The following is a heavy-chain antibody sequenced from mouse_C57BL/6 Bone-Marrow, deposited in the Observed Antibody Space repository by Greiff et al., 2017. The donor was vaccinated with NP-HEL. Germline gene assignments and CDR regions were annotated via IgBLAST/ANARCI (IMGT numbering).Heavy chain of an antibody. CDR1: GYTFTSYG. V-gene: IGHV1-81*01. Sequence: QVQLQQSGAELARPGASVKLSCKASGYTFTSYGISWVRQRPGQGLEWIGEIYPRSGNTYYNDKFKGKATLSGDKSSSTVYMELRSLTSEDTAVYFWARASYHWGNWYVDVWGTGTTVTVSS. J-gene: IGHJ1*03. CDR2: IYPRSGNT. CDR3: ARASYHWGNWYVDV. D-gene: IGHD2-12*01.